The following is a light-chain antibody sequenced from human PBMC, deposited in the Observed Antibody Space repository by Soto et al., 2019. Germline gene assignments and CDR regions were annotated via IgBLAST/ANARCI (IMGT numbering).Light chain of an antibody. CDR3: QTWGTGVQL. CDR1: SGHGSYA. V-gene: IGLV4-69*01. Sequence: QLVLTQSPSASASLGASVNLTCTLTSGHGSYAIAWHQQQPEKGPRYLMKVNGDGSHSKGDGIPDRFSGSSSGAERYLTISSLQSEDEADYYCQTWGTGVQLFGGGTKVTVL. CDR2: VNGDGSH. J-gene: IGLJ2*01.